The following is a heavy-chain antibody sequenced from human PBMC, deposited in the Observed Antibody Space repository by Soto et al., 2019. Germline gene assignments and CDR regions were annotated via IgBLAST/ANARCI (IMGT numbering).Heavy chain of an antibody. J-gene: IGHJ4*02. D-gene: IGHD2-15*01. Sequence: EVQLVESGGGLVQPGGSLRLSCAASGFTFSSYWMSWVRQAPGKGLEWVANIKQDGSEKYYVDSVKGRFTISRDNAKNSLYLQMNSLRAEDTPGYCCARDGGMLRPNWGQGTLVAVSA. CDR3: ARDGGMLRPN. V-gene: IGHV3-7*05. CDR1: GFTFSSYW. CDR2: IKQDGSEK.